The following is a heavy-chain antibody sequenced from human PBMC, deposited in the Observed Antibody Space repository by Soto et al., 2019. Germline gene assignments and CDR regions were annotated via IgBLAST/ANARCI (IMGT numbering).Heavy chain of an antibody. CDR3: ARESFVVVPAAIVD. D-gene: IGHD2-2*01. V-gene: IGHV3-7*01. CDR1: GFTFSSYW. J-gene: IGHJ4*02. CDR2: IKQDGSEK. Sequence: GGSLRLSCAASGFTFSSYWMSWVRQAPGKGLEWVANIKQDGSEKYYVDSVKGRFTISRDNAKNSLYLQMNSLRAEDTAVYYCARESFVVVPAAIVDWGQGTLVTVSS.